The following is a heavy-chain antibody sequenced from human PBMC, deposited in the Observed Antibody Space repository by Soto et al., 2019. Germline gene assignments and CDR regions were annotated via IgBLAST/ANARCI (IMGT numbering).Heavy chain of an antibody. CDR1: GFMFSDYA. V-gene: IGHV3-23*01. J-gene: IGHJ5*02. CDR2: LLRPGRST. CDR3: AKDAIANDGIWLMDS. Sequence: LRLSCAASGFMFSDYAMTWARQAPGKELEWVSGLLRPGRSTYYADSVKGRFAISGDTSANTVYLQMDSLRAEDTAVYYCAKDAIANDGIWLMDSWGQGTVVTVSS. D-gene: IGHD3-16*01.